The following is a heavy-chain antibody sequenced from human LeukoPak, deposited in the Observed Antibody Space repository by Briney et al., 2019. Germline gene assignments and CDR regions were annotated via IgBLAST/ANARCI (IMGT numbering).Heavy chain of an antibody. CDR2: ISGSSSYI. V-gene: IGHV3-21*01. CDR1: GFTFSSYS. CDR3: ARGAAAID. Sequence: PGGSLRLSCAASGFTFSSYSMNWVRQAPGKGLEWVSSISGSSSYIYYADSVKGRFTISRDNAKNSLYLQMNSLRAEDTAVYYCARGAAAIDWGQGTLVTVSS. D-gene: IGHD6-13*01. J-gene: IGHJ4*02.